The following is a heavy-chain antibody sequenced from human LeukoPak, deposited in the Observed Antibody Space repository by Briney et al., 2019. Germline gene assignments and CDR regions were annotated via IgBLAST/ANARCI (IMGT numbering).Heavy chain of an antibody. Sequence: SETLSLTCTVSGGSISYYYWSWVRQPPGKGLEWIGYMHSSGSTNYNLSLKSRVTMSIDTSKNQFSLRLRSVTAADTAVYYCARYIRIVGATLYFDYWGRGTLVTVTS. CDR3: ARYIRIVGATLYFDY. J-gene: IGHJ4*02. CDR1: GGSISYYY. V-gene: IGHV4-59*01. CDR2: MHSSGST. D-gene: IGHD1-26*01.